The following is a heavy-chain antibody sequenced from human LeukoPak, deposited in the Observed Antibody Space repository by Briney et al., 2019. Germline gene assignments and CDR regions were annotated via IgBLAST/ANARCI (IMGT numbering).Heavy chain of an antibody. Sequence: SETLSLTCTVSGGSISSSSYYWGWLRQPPGKGLEWIGSIYYSGSTYYNPSLKSRVTISVDTSKNQFSLKLSSVTAADTAVYYCARLMANSYGRFDYWGQGTLVTVSS. D-gene: IGHD5-18*01. CDR1: GGSISSSSYY. J-gene: IGHJ4*02. CDR2: IYYSGST. V-gene: IGHV4-39*01. CDR3: ARLMANSYGRFDY.